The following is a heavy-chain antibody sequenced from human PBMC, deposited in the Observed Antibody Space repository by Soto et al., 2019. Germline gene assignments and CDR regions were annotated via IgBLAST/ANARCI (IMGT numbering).Heavy chain of an antibody. CDR2: IYYSGST. J-gene: IGHJ6*02. CDR1: GCSVSIYC. CDR3: ARVVAPVYYYGMDV. V-gene: IGHV4-59*02. D-gene: IGHD3-10*01. Sequence: EAVSLTCTGSGCSVSIYCWSCIRQPPGKGLEWIGYIYYSGSTNYNPSLKSRVTISVDTSKNQFSLKLSSVTAADTAVYYCARVVAPVYYYGMDVWGQGTTVTVSS.